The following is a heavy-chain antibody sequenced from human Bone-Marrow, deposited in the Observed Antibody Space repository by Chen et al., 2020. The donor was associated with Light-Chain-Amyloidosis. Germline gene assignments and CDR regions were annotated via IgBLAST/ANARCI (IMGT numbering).Heavy chain of an antibody. CDR3: ARRRDGYNFDY. J-gene: IGHJ4*02. V-gene: IGHV5-51*01. CDR2: IYPDDSDA. CDR1: GYTFPNYW. D-gene: IGHD5-12*01. Sequence: EVQLEQSGPEVKKPGESLKISCKGSGYTFPNYWNGWVRQMPGKGLEWMGVIYPDDSDARYSPSFEGQVTISADKSITTAYLQWRSLKASDTAMYYCARRRDGYNFDYWGQVTLVTVSS.